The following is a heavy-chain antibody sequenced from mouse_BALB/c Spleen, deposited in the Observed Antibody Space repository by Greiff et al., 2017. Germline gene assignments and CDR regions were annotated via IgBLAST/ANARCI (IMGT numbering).Heavy chain of an antibody. CDR2: IWAGGST. D-gene: IGHD1-1*01. J-gene: IGHJ1*01. CDR3: ARGYYGSRVGYFDV. Sequence: VQLKESGPGLVAPSQSLSITCTVSGFSLNSYGVHWVRQPPGKGLEWLGVIWAGGSTNYNSALMSRLSISKDNSKSQVFLKMNSLQTDDTAMDYCARGYYGSRVGYFDVWGAGTTVTVS. V-gene: IGHV2-9*02. CDR1: GFSLNSYG.